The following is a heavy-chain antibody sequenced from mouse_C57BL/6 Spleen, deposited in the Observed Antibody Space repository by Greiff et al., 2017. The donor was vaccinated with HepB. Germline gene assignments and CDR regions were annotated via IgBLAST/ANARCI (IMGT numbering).Heavy chain of an antibody. J-gene: IGHJ1*03. CDR1: GYAFTNYL. CDR3: ARSANWYFDV. V-gene: IGHV1-54*01. CDR2: INPGSGGT. Sequence: VQLQQSGAELVRPGTSVKVSCKASGYAFTNYLIEWVKQRPGQGLEWIGVINPGSGGTNYNEKFKGKATQTADKSSSTAYMQLSSLTSEDSAVYFCARSANWYFDVWGTGTTVTVSS.